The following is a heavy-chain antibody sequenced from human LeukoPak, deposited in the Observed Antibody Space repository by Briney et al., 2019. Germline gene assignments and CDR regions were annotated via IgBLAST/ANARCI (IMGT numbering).Heavy chain of an antibody. CDR1: GFSVTNNY. Sequence: GGSLRLSCAASGFSVTNNYMSWVRQAPGKGLEWVAVISYDGSNKYYADSVKGRFTISRDNSKNTLYLQMNSLRAEDTAVYYCAKGLEYSSSSACDYWGQGTLVTVSS. CDR3: AKGLEYSSSSACDY. CDR2: ISYDGSNK. J-gene: IGHJ4*02. D-gene: IGHD6-6*01. V-gene: IGHV3-30*18.